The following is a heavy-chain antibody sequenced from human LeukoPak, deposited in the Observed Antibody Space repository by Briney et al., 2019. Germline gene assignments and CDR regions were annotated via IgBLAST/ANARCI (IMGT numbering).Heavy chain of an antibody. CDR1: GGSVSSTTYF. J-gene: IGHJ4*02. V-gene: IGHV4-39*01. D-gene: IGHD3-10*01. CDR2: INYSGST. Sequence: SETLSLTCTVSGGSVSSTTYFWSWMRQPPGKGLEWIASINYSGSTYYNPSLKSRVTISVDTSDNQFSLKLSSVTAADTAVYYCARYVVYGSGKYYFDYWGQGTLVTASS. CDR3: ARYVVYGSGKYYFDY.